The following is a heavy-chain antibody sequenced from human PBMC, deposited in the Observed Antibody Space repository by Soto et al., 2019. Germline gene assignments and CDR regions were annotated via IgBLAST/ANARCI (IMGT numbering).Heavy chain of an antibody. J-gene: IGHJ4*02. CDR2: IIPILGIA. D-gene: IGHD4-17*01. Sequence: QVQLVQSGAEVKKPGSSVKVSCKASGGTFSSYTISWVRQAPGQGLEWMGRIIPILGIANYAQKFQGRVTITADKSTGTAYMELSSLRSEDTAVYYCARTVGGDGNHCWGQGTLVTVSS. CDR3: ARTVGGDGNHC. V-gene: IGHV1-69*02. CDR1: GGTFSSYT.